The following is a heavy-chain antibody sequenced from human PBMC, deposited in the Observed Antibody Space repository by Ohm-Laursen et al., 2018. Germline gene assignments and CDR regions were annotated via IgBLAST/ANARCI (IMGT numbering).Heavy chain of an antibody. J-gene: IGHJ3*02. V-gene: IGHV1-8*01. CDR3: ARGRLSGTRGALDI. D-gene: IGHD1-20*01. CDR1: GYTFINSD. CDR2: MIPKSGDT. Sequence: ASVKVSCQTSGYTFINSDIHWVRQASGQGLEWMGWMIPKSGDTGYAHKFQGRVTMARNASTSTANMEMSSLRSEETAVYYCARGRLSGTRGALDIWGQGTMVTVSS.